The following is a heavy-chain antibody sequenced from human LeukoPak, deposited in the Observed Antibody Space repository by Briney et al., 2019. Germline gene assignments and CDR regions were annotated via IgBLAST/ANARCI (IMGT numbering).Heavy chain of an antibody. CDR2: ISSSSSYI. D-gene: IGHD3-22*01. J-gene: IGHJ4*02. V-gene: IGHV3-21*01. CDR1: GFTFSSSA. Sequence: GGSLRLSCAASGFTFSSSAMSWVRQAPGKGLEWVSSISSSSSYIYYADSVKGRFTISRDNAKNSLYLQMNSLRAEDTAVYYCARAFYDSSGPHHDYWGQGTLVTVSS. CDR3: ARAFYDSSGPHHDY.